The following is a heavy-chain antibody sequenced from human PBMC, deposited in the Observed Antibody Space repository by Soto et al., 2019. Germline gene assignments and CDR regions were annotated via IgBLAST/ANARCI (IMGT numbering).Heavy chain of an antibody. CDR1: AGSTRSYR. D-gene: IGHD2-2*01. Sequence: VSAGSTRSYRGSWFRHFLGKGLEWIAYTAYTGNTNYNPSLKSRVTISMDTYKNQLSLKLTSMTAADTAVYYWARDMPACFPLHFAPRGQAPLIT. V-gene: IGHV4-59*01. CDR2: TAYTGNT. J-gene: IGHJ5*02. CDR3: ARDMPACFPLHFAP.